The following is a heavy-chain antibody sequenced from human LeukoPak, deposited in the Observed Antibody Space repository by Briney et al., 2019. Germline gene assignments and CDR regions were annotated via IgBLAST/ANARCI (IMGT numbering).Heavy chain of an antibody. CDR2: IIPILGIA. V-gene: IGHV1-69*04. Sequence: SVTVSCKASGGTFSSYAITWVRQAPGQGLEWMGRIIPILGIANYAQKFQGRVTITADKSTSTAYMELSSLRSEDTAVYYCARQGTTSLFDYWGQGTLVTVSS. CDR3: ARQGTTSLFDY. J-gene: IGHJ4*02. D-gene: IGHD4-17*01. CDR1: GGTFSSYA.